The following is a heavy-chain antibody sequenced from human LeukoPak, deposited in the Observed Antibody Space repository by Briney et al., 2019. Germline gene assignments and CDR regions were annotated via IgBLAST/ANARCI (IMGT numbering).Heavy chain of an antibody. CDR2: IKEDGSEK. CDR3: AKERGSYGFDY. CDR1: GFTFSNYW. Sequence: GGSLRLSCAASGFTFSNYWMSWVRQAPGKGLEWVANIKEDGSEKYYVDSVKGRFTISRDNSKNSLYLQMNSLRTEDTALYYCAKERGSYGFDYWGQGTLVTVSS. V-gene: IGHV3-7*05. J-gene: IGHJ4*02. D-gene: IGHD5-18*01.